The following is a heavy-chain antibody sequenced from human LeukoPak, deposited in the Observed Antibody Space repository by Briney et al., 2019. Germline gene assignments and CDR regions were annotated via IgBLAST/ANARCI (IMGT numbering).Heavy chain of an antibody. CDR3: ARDSHYYDSSGYPANSGMDV. CDR1: GFTFSNAW. Sequence: GGSLRLSCAASGFTFSNAWMSWVRRSPGKGLEWVSVIYSGGSTYYADSVKGRFTISRDNSKNTLYLQMNSLRAEDTAVYYCARDSHYYDSSGYPANSGMDVWGQGTTVTVSS. J-gene: IGHJ6*02. CDR2: IYSGGST. V-gene: IGHV3-66*01. D-gene: IGHD3-22*01.